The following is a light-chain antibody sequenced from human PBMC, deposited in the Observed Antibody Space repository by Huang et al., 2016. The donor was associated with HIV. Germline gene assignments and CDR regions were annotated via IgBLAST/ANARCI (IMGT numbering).Light chain of an antibody. J-gene: IGKJ4*01. CDR3: HQSSTLHT. V-gene: IGKV6-21*02. Sequence: EIVLTQSPDFQSVTPKEKVTITCRASQDIGGALHWYQQKPDQSPKRPISGVPSRFSGSGSGTDFTLTINSLEAEDAATYYCHQSSTLHTFGGGTKVEIK. CDR1: QDIGGA.